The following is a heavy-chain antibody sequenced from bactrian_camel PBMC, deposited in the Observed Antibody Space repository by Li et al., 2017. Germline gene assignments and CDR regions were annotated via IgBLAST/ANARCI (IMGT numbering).Heavy chain of an antibody. CDR3: AASLQRVCGLVRQFEYNY. Sequence: HVQLVESGGSSVQAGGSLRLSCTASIRTYSDYCMGWFRQAPGKEREGVAVLDIDGATSYARSVRGRFSIARDYAKAYATNTLYLEMNNLQPEDTAMYYCAASLQRVCGLVRQFEYNYWGQGTQVTVSS. V-gene: IGHV3S57*01. CDR1: IRTYSDYC. CDR2: LDIDGAT. D-gene: IGHD5*01. J-gene: IGHJ6*01.